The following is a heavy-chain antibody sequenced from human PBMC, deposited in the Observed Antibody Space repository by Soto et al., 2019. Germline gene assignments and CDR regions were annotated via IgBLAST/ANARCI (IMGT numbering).Heavy chain of an antibody. D-gene: IGHD3-3*01. Sequence: RHSSAASGVTFSSYAMSWVLKAQGKGLEWVSAISGSGGSTYYADSVKGRFTISRDNSKNTLYLQMNSLRAEDTAVYYCAKNFHGPDYWGQGTLVTVSS. V-gene: IGHV3-23*01. CDR3: AKNFHGPDY. J-gene: IGHJ4*02. CDR1: GVTFSSYA. CDR2: ISGSGGST.